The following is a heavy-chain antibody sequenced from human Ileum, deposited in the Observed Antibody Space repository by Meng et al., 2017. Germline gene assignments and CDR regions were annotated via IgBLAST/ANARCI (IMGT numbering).Heavy chain of an antibody. D-gene: IGHD3-3*01. CDR3: AVGPASEWFFDS. V-gene: IGHV4-34*01. CDR1: GRPSNGDY. CDR2: INRGGAT. J-gene: IGHJ4*02. Sequence: QVVPGPYKPPETLSLPCASDGRPSNGDYGSWLRQTPGKGLEWIGEINRGGATNYSPSLRSRATISIDTSKNQFSLNLTSVTAADTAVYYCAVGPASEWFFDSWGQGSLVTVSS.